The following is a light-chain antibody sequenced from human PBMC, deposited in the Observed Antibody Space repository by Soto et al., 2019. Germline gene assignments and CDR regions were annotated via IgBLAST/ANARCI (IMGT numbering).Light chain of an antibody. Sequence: QSVLTQPASVSGSPGQXXTXSCTGTSXDVGSYNLVSWYQQHPGKAPKLMIYEVSKRPSGVSNRFSGSKSGNTASLTISGLQAEDEADYYCCSYAGSSTSVFGGGTQLTVL. CDR3: CSYAGSSTSV. CDR2: EVS. J-gene: IGLJ7*01. V-gene: IGLV2-23*02. CDR1: SXDVGSYNL.